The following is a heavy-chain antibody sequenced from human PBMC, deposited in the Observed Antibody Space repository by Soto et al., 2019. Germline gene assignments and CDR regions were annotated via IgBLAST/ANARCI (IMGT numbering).Heavy chain of an antibody. V-gene: IGHV4-34*01. J-gene: IGHJ6*03. D-gene: IGHD6-13*01. Sequence: QVQLQQWGAGLLKPSETLSLTCAVYGGSFSGYYWSWIRQPPGKGLEWIGEINHSGSTNYNPSLKSRVTISVDSSKNQFSLKLSSVTAADTAVYYCVRVPGYSSSWHNYYYYYYMDVWGKGTTVTVSS. CDR3: VRVPGYSSSWHNYYYYYYMDV. CDR1: GGSFSGYY. CDR2: INHSGST.